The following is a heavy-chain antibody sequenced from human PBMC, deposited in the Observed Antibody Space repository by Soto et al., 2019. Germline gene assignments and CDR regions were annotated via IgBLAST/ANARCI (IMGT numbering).Heavy chain of an antibody. CDR2: IYHSGST. D-gene: IGHD2-2*01. J-gene: IGHJ4*02. CDR3: PGEIPARPLAY. Sequence: QLQLQESGSGLVKPSQTLSLTCAVSGGSISSGGYSWSWIRQPPGKGLEWIGYIYHSGSTYYNPSYRGRSTIPLTRSKTHFSRGLGPLTPADRAWYYWPGEIPARPLAYGGQGTL. CDR1: GGSISSGGYS. V-gene: IGHV4-30-2*01.